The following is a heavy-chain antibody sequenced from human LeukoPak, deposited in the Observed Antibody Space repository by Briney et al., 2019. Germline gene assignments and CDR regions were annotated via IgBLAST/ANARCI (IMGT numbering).Heavy chain of an antibody. CDR1: GFTFSSYE. CDR2: ISSSCSTI. V-gene: IGHV3-48*03. D-gene: IGHD3-10*02. Sequence: GGSLTLSCTASGFTFSSYEMNWVRQAPGTGLERVSYISSSCSTIYYTDSVKGRFTISRDNAKNSLYLQMNSLRAEDTAVYYCAELGITMIGGVWGKGTTVTISS. J-gene: IGHJ6*04. CDR3: AELGITMIGGV.